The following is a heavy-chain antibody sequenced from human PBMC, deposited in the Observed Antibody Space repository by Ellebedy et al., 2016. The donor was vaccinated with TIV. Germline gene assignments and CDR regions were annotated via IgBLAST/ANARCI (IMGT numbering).Heavy chain of an antibody. D-gene: IGHD2-15*01. CDR1: GGSISSYY. CDR3: AREYSAFDM. Sequence: SETLSLTXTVSGGSISSYYWSWIRQPPGKGLEWFGYIYYSGSTNYNPSLKSRVTISVDTSKNPFSLKLSSLTAADTAVYYCAREYSAFDMWGQGTMVTVSS. J-gene: IGHJ3*02. CDR2: IYYSGST. V-gene: IGHV4-59*01.